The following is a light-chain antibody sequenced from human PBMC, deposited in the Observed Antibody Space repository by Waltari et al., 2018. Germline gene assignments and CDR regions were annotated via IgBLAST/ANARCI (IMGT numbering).Light chain of an antibody. CDR3: QVWDGSSDHWL. CDR2: DDS. CDR1: NIGSKS. V-gene: IGLV3-21*02. Sequence: SSVLTQSPSVSVAPGQTARIPCGGDNIGSKSVHWYQQKPGQAPVLVVYDDSDRPSGIPERFSGSNSGNTATLTISRVEAGDEADYYCQVWDGSSDHWLFGGGTKLTVL. J-gene: IGLJ3*02.